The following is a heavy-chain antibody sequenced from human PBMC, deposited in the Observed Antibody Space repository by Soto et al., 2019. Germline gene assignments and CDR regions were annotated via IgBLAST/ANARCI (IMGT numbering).Heavy chain of an antibody. J-gene: IGHJ6*04. Sequence: QVQLQESGPGLVKPSETLSLTCTVSGGSITNYYCSWFRQPPGKGLEWIGYINYDGYSAYNLSLKRRVTLSMDASKTQFSLMLESVTATDTAVYYCAGHGFGPLHGLVDVWGAGTTVIVSS. CDR1: GGSITNYY. CDR2: INYDGYS. CDR3: AGHGFGPLHGLVDV. D-gene: IGHD3-10*01. V-gene: IGHV4-59*08.